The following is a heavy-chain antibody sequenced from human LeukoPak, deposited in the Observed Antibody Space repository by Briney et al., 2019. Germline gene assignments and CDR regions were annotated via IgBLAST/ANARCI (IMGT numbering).Heavy chain of an antibody. V-gene: IGHV3-30-3*01. Sequence: WGSLRLTCAASGFSFGSCAWHWVRQAPGKGLEWVAVISYDGSNKYYADSVKGRFTISRANSKNTLYLQMNSLRAEDTAVYYCARVGNCSGGRCYFDYWGQGTLVTVSS. CDR1: GFSFGSCA. CDR3: ARVGNCSGGRCYFDY. CDR2: ISYDGSNK. D-gene: IGHD2-15*01. J-gene: IGHJ4*02.